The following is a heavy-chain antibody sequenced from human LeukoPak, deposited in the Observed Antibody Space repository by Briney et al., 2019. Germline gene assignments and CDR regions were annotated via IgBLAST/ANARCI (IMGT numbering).Heavy chain of an antibody. J-gene: IGHJ4*02. D-gene: IGHD3-10*01. CDR1: GFTFSSYG. V-gene: IGHV3-33*06. CDR2: IWYDGSNK. Sequence: PGGSLILSCAASGFTFSSYGMHWVRQAPGKGLEWVAAIWYDGSNKYYADSVKGRFTISRDNSKNTLYLQMNSLRAEDTAVYYCAKDEQDNSGSYLLSLYYFDYWGQGTLVTVSS. CDR3: AKDEQDNSGSYLLSLYYFDY.